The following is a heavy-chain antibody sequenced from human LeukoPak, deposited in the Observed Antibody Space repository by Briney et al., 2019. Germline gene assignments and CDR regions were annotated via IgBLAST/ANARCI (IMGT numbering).Heavy chain of an antibody. CDR1: RFTFSTYG. J-gene: IGHJ4*02. Sequence: TGGSLRLSCAATRFTFSTYGMNWVRQAPGKGLEWVGFIRSKAYGGTPEYAASVKGRFTISRDDSKTVAYLQMNSLKTDDTAVYYCTRSGVRGTTWYFDYWGQGTLATVSS. CDR3: TRSGVRGTTWYFDY. CDR2: IRSKAYGGTP. D-gene: IGHD3-10*01. V-gene: IGHV3-49*04.